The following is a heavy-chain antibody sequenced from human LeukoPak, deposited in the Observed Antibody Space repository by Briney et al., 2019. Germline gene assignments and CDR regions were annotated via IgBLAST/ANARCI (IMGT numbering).Heavy chain of an antibody. CDR2: IYHSGST. J-gene: IGHJ5*02. D-gene: IGHD2-21*01. CDR3: AIDSRAYCGGDCYSSGWLDP. V-gene: IGHV4-38-2*02. CDR1: GYSISSGYY. Sequence: PSETLSLTCTVSGYSISSGYYWGWIRQPPGKGLEWIGSIYHSGSTYYNPSLKSRVTISVDTSKNQFSLKLSSVTAADTAVYYCAIDSRAYCGGDCYSSGWLDPWGQGTLVTVSS.